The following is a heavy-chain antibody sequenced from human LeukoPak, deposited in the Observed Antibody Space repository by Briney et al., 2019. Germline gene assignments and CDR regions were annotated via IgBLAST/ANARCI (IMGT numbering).Heavy chain of an antibody. J-gene: IGHJ4*02. CDR3: ARVYGSGSYGGRYFDY. D-gene: IGHD3-10*01. CDR1: GFTFSSYS. V-gene: IGHV3-21*01. CDR2: ISSRSSYI. Sequence: GGSLRLSCAASGFTFSSYSMNWVRQAPGEGVEWVSSISSRSSYIYYADSAKGRFTISRDNAKNSLYLQMNSLRAEDTAVYYCARVYGSGSYGGRYFDYWGQGTLVTVSS.